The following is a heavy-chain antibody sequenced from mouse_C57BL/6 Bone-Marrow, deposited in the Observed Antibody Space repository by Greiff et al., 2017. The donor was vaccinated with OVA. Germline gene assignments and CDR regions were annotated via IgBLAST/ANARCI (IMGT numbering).Heavy chain of an antibody. CDR2: IYPGSGST. Sequence: QVQLQQPGAELVKPGASVKMSCKASGYTFTRYWITWVKQRPGQGLEWIGDIYPGSGSTNYNEKFKSKATLTVDTSSSTAYMQLSSLTSEDSAVYYCARSIFHYYGSSYDWYFDVRGTGTTVTVSS. CDR3: ARSIFHYYGSSYDWYFDV. V-gene: IGHV1-55*01. CDR1: GYTFTRYW. J-gene: IGHJ1*03. D-gene: IGHD1-1*01.